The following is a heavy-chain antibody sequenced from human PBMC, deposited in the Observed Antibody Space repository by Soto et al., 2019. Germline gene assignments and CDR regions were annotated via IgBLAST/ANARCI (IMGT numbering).Heavy chain of an antibody. CDR2: IIPIFGTA. V-gene: IGHV1-69*06. Sequence: AASVKVSCKASGGTFSSYAISWVRQAPGQGLEWMGGIIPIFGTANYAQKFQGRVTITADKSTSTAYMELSSLRSEDTPVYYCARSRVSVPSQLPTGPGRDYYYYRMDVWGQGTTVTVSS. CDR1: GGTFSSYA. J-gene: IGHJ6*02. CDR3: ARSRVSVPSQLPTGPGRDYYYYRMDV. D-gene: IGHD2-2*01.